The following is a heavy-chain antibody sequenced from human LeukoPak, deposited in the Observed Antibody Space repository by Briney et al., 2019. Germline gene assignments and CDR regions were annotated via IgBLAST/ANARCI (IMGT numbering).Heavy chain of an antibody. Sequence: SETLSLTCAVYGGSFSGYYWSWIRQPPGKGLEWIGKINHSGSTNYNPSLKSRVTISVDTSKNQFSLKLSSVTAADTAVYYCARGSITMVRGVIIPNYYYYYGMDVWGQGTTVTVSS. CDR2: INHSGST. CDR3: ARGSITMVRGVIIPNYYYYYGMDV. CDR1: GGSFSGYY. V-gene: IGHV4-34*01. D-gene: IGHD3-10*01. J-gene: IGHJ6*02.